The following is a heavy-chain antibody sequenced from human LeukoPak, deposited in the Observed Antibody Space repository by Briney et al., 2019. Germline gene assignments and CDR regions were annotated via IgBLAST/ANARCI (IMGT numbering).Heavy chain of an antibody. Sequence: GSSVKVSCKASGGTFCSYAISWVRQAPGQGLKWMGRIIPIFGIANYAQKFQGRVTITADKSTSTAYMELSSLRSEDTAVYYCASERDQLLLRYYYYYYGMDVWGQGTTVTVSS. CDR1: GGTFCSYA. D-gene: IGHD2-2*01. V-gene: IGHV1-69*04. CDR3: ASERDQLLLRYYYYYYGMDV. CDR2: IIPIFGIA. J-gene: IGHJ6*02.